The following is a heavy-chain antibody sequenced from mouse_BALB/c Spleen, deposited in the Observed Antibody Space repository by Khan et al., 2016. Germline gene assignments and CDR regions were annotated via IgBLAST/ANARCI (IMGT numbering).Heavy chain of an antibody. CDR1: EFDFSRYW. Sequence: EVKLLESGGGLVQPGGSLKLSCAASEFDFSRYWMSWVRQAPGKGLKWIGEINPDRRTINYTPSLKDKFIISRDNAKNTLYLQMSKVRSEDTALYYCSRRVSNSWFAYWGQGTLVTVSA. J-gene: IGHJ3*01. CDR2: INPDRRTI. CDR3: SRRVSNSWFAY. D-gene: IGHD2-13*01. V-gene: IGHV4-1*02.